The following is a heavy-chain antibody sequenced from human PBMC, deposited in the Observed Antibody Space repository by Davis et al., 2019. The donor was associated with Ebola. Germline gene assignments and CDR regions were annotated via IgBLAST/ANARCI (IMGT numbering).Heavy chain of an antibody. D-gene: IGHD2-15*01. Sequence: ASVKVSCKVSGYTLTELSIHWVRQAPGKGLEWMGYFDPEDGEALYAQKFQDRVTMTEDTSTDTAYMELSSLRSEDTAVYYCAAGGVGGGFDIWGQGTVVTVSS. V-gene: IGHV1-24*01. J-gene: IGHJ3*02. CDR2: FDPEDGEA. CDR1: GYTLTELS. CDR3: AAGGVGGGFDI.